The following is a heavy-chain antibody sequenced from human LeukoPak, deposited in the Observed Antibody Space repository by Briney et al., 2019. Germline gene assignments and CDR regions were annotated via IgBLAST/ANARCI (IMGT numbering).Heavy chain of an antibody. CDR3: SAGPGHAFEI. Sequence: PGGSLRLSCAASGFTFSSYWMHWVRQVPGKGLVWVSHINSDGSSTSYADSVKRRFTISRDNPKNTLYVQMNSLRAEDTAVYYCSAGPGHAFEIWGRGTMVTVSS. J-gene: IGHJ3*02. V-gene: IGHV3-74*01. CDR2: INSDGSST. D-gene: IGHD3-10*01. CDR1: GFTFSSYW.